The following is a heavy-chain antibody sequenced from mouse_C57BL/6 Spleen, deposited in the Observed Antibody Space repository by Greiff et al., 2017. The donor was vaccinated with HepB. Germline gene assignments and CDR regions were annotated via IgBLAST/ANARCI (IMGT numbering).Heavy chain of an antibody. Sequence: EVKLLESGGGLVQPGGSLSLSCAASGFTFTDYYMSWVRQPPGKALEWLGFIRNKANGYTTEYSASVKGRFTISRDNYQSILYLQMNALRAEDSATYYCARYSIYFDYWGQGTTLTVSS. J-gene: IGHJ2*01. CDR1: GFTFTDYY. CDR3: ARYSIYFDY. CDR2: IRNKANGYTT. V-gene: IGHV7-3*01.